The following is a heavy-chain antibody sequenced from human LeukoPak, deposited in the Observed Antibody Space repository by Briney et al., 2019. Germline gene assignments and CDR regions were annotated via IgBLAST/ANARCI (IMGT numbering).Heavy chain of an antibody. D-gene: IGHD3-16*01. CDR3: TRGPLWVKERLFDP. Sequence: PSETLSLTCSVYGGSFSGHYWSWIRQPPGKGLEWIGEINHSGSTNYNPSLKSRVAISVDTSKNQFSLKLRSVTAADTAVYYCTRGPLWVKERLFDPWGQGTQVTVSS. CDR2: INHSGST. J-gene: IGHJ5*02. V-gene: IGHV4-34*01. CDR1: GGSFSGHY.